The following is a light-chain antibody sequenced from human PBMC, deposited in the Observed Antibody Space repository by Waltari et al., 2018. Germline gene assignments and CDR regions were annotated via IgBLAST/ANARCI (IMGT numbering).Light chain of an antibody. V-gene: IGLV2-11*01. Sequence: QSALTQPRSVSGSPGQSVTVSCTGTSTNVGTYKYISWYQHHPASAPKLLSFGASKRPAGVPDRFSGSKSDNTASLTISGLRPEDEAYYYCCSSVVSYTVVFGGGTKVTVL. CDR3: CSSVVSYTVV. CDR2: GAS. CDR1: STNVGTYKY. J-gene: IGLJ2*01.